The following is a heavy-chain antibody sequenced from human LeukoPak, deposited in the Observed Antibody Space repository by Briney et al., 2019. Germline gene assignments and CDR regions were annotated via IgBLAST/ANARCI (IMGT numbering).Heavy chain of an antibody. V-gene: IGHV1-18*01. Sequence: ASVKVSCKASGYTFTIYDISWVRQAPGQGLEWMGWISPYNGNTNYAQKLQDRVTMTTDTSTSTAYMELRSLRSHDTAVYYCARVITPGYFLHWGQGTLVTVSS. CDR3: ARVITPGYFLH. CDR1: GYTFTIYD. D-gene: IGHD2-15*01. J-gene: IGHJ1*01. CDR2: ISPYNGNT.